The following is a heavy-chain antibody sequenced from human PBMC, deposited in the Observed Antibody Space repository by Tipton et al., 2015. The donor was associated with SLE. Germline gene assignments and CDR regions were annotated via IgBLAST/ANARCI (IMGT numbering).Heavy chain of an antibody. CDR2: IHYSGST. CDR1: GVSIGSYY. J-gene: IGHJ4*02. CDR3: ASTEWYQSFDY. V-gene: IGHV4-59*01. Sequence: TLSLTCSVSGVSIGSYYWSWIRQPPGKGLEWIGYIHYSGSTNYNPSLESRVTMSVDTSNNQFSLRLSSVTAADTAVYYCASTEWYQSFDYWGQGTLVTVSS. D-gene: IGHD2-2*01.